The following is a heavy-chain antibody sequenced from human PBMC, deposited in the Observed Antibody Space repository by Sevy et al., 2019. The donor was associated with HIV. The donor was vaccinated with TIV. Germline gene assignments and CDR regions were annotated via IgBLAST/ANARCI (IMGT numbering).Heavy chain of an antibody. J-gene: IGHJ3*02. CDR3: ATDMFSSSSADAPDI. D-gene: IGHD6-6*01. CDR1: GFTFSNYW. CDR2: IKQDGSGK. V-gene: IGHV3-7*01. Sequence: GGSLRLSCTASGFTFSNYWMNWVRQAPGKGLEWVANIKQDGSGKYYVDSVKGRFTISRDNTKKSLFLQMNSLRVEDTAVYYCATDMFSSSSADAPDIWGQGTMVTVSS.